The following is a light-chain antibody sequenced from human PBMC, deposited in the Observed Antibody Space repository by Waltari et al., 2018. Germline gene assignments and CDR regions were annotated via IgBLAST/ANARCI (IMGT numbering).Light chain of an antibody. Sequence: QSALTQPASVSGSPGQSITISCTGTNNDIGSYNLVSWYQQHPGKAPRVIIFEFNKRRSGVSNRFSRSKSGNTASLTVSGLHPEDEAEYYCCSYAGTPRVVFGGGTKLTVL. CDR1: NNDIGSYNL. CDR2: EFN. CDR3: CSYAGTPRVV. V-gene: IGLV2-23*02. J-gene: IGLJ2*01.